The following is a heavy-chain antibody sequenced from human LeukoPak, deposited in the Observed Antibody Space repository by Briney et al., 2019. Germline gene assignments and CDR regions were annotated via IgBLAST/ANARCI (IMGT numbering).Heavy chain of an antibody. CDR2: IRTKSNGGTA. Sequence: PGGSLRLSCTGSGFNFGDYTLSWVRQTPGKGLEWVAFIRTKSNGGTAEYAASVKGRFTMSRDDSKSTAYLQMDSLKTEDTGVYFCTRDPALNPWGQGTLVTVSS. V-gene: IGHV3-49*04. CDR1: GFNFGDYT. J-gene: IGHJ5*02. D-gene: IGHD2-2*01. CDR3: TRDPALNP.